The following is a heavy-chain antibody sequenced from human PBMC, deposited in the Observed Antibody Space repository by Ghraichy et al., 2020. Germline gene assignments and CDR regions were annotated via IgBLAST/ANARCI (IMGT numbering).Heavy chain of an antibody. CDR1: GYTLSDYY. J-gene: IGHJ5*02. V-gene: IGHV1-2*02. CDR3: ARDKGRPNWFDP. Sequence: ASVKVSCKASGYTLSDYYIHWVRKAPGQGLEWMGWINPSNGGTSYPQKFQGRVTMTRDTSISTAYMELSRLRSDDTDVYYCARDKGRPNWFDPWGQGTLVTVSS. CDR2: INPSNGGT.